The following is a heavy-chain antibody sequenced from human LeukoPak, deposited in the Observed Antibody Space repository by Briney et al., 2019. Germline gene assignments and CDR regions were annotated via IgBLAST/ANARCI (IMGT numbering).Heavy chain of an antibody. J-gene: IGHJ6*03. CDR1: EFTFSSQA. CDR2: ISAGGGST. V-gene: IGHV3-23*01. Sequence: WGSLRLSCAASEFTFSSQAMTWIRQAPGKGLEWVSSISAGGGSTFYADSAKGRFTMSRENSKKTVYLQMNSLRAEDTAVYYCAKDSSGWAHIYMDVWGKGTTVTVSS. D-gene: IGHD6-19*01. CDR3: AKDSSGWAHIYMDV.